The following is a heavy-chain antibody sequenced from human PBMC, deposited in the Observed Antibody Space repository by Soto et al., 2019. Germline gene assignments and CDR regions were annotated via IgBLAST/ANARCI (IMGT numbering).Heavy chain of an antibody. CDR1: GGSFSGYY. D-gene: IGHD3-10*01. Sequence: SETLSLTCAVYGGSFSGYYWSWIRQPPGKGLEWIGEINHSGSTNYNPSLKSRVTISVDTSKNQFSLKLSSVTAADTAVYYCERAGSQHGVDYWGQGTLVPVSS. CDR2: INHSGST. J-gene: IGHJ4*02. CDR3: ERAGSQHGVDY. V-gene: IGHV4-34*01.